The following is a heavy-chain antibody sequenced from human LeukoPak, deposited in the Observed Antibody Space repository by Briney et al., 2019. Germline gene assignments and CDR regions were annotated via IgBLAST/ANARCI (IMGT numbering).Heavy chain of an antibody. Sequence: PGGSLRLSCAVSGFTLSKHPMYWVRQAPGKGLEWVSSLSDTGDSRHYADSVKGRFTISRDSARSALYLQMNSLRAEDTAVYYCAKGDCASGSCYFDDWGQGSQVTVSS. CDR3: AKGDCASGSCYFDD. J-gene: IGHJ4*02. D-gene: IGHD2-8*01. CDR1: GFTLSKHP. V-gene: IGHV3-23*01. CDR2: LSDTGDSR.